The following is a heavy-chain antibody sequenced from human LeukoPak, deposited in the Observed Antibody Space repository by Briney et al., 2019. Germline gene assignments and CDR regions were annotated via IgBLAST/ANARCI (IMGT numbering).Heavy chain of an antibody. CDR2: INHSGST. CDR1: GVSFSGYY. Sequence: SETLSLTCAVYGVSFSGYYWSWIRQPPGKGLEWIGEINHSGSTNYNPSLKSRVTISVDTSKNQFSLKLSSVTAADTAVYYCARRTHSRFDYWGQGTLVTVSS. CDR3: ARRTHSRFDY. V-gene: IGHV4-34*01. D-gene: IGHD1-7*01. J-gene: IGHJ4*02.